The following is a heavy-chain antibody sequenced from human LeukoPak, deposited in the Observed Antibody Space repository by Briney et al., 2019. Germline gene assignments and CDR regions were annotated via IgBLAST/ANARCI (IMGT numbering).Heavy chain of an antibody. CDR2: ISWNSGSI. D-gene: IGHD3-10*01. CDR3: AKEGTMVRGVYDAFDI. Sequence: PGRSLRLSCAASGFTFDDYAMHWVRQAPGKGLEWVSGISWNSGSIGYADSVKGRFTISRDNAKNSLYLQMNSLRAEDTALYYCAKEGTMVRGVYDAFDIWGQGTMVTVSS. J-gene: IGHJ3*02. V-gene: IGHV3-9*01. CDR1: GFTFDDYA.